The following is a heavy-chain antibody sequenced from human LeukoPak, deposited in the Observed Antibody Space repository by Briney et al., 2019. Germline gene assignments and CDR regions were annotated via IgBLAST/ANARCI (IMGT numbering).Heavy chain of an antibody. CDR1: GGSISSYY. D-gene: IGHD6-19*01. Sequence: PSETLSLTCTVSGGSISSYYWNWIRQPPGKGLEWIGYIYYSGSTNYNPSLKSRVTISVDTSKNQFSLKLSSVTAADTAVYYCARGYSSGWPYYYYYMDVWGKGTTVTISS. V-gene: IGHV4-59*01. CDR3: ARGYSSGWPYYYYYMDV. J-gene: IGHJ6*03. CDR2: IYYSGST.